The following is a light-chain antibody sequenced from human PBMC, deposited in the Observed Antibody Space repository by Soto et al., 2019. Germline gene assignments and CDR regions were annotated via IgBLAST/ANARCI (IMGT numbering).Light chain of an antibody. CDR1: QDISHY. V-gene: IGKV1-27*01. J-gene: IGKJ2*01. CDR3: QKYNSAPNT. Sequence: DIQMTQSPSSLSASVGDRVTITCRASQDISHYLAWYQQKPGKVPKLLIYAASTLQTGVQSRFSGSGSGTVFTLTIKRLQPEDVATYYCQKYNSAPNTFGRGTRLEIK. CDR2: AAS.